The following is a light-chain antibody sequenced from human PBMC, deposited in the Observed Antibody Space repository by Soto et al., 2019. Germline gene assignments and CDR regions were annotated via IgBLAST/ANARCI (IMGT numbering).Light chain of an antibody. J-gene: IGKJ4*01. CDR3: QQYKKWPLS. V-gene: IGKV3-15*01. CDR1: QGVRSD. Sequence: EIAMTQYPDTLSVSPGDRATLSCRARQGVRSDLAWYRQKPGQSPRLLLYGACTRAAETPTRFSGSVSETECTRTSSSQHSQDLALYYCQQYKKWPLSFGGTNKVEI. CDR2: GAC.